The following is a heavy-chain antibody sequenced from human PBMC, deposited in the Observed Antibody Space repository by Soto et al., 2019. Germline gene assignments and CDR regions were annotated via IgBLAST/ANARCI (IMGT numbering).Heavy chain of an antibody. V-gene: IGHV3-74*03. J-gene: IGHJ4*02. Sequence: EVQLVESGGGLVQPGGSLRLSCAGSGFTFSNYWMHWVRQDPEKGLVWVSTINTDGTTTQYADSVKGRFTVTRDNAKNPLYLQMNSLRVEDTAVYFCAKDLSWGQCDYWGQGTLVTVS. D-gene: IGHD3-16*01. CDR2: INTDGTTT. CDR3: AKDLSWGQCDY. CDR1: GFTFSNYW.